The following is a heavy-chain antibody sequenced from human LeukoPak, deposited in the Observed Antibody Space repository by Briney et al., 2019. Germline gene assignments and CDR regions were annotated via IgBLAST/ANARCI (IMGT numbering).Heavy chain of an antibody. CDR1: GFTFSSYA. J-gene: IGHJ4*02. V-gene: IGHV3-23*01. CDR2: ISGSGGST. Sequence: GGSLRLSCAASGFTFSSYAMSWVRQAPGKGLEWVSAISGSGGSTYYADSVKGRFTIPRDNSKNTLYLQMNSLRAEDTAVYYCAKADGYSSSWYDYWGQGTLVTVSS. CDR3: AKADGYSSSWYDY. D-gene: IGHD6-13*01.